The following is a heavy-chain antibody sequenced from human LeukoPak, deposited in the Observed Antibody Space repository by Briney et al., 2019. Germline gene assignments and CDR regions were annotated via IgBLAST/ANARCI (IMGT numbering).Heavy chain of an antibody. Sequence: KAGRSLRLSCAASRLTFSSYAMHWVRQPPGKGLEWVAVIPYDGNNKYYADSVRGRFTISRDNSKNTLYLQMNSLRPEDTAVYYCARDSYGMDVWGQGTTVTVSS. CDR3: ARDSYGMDV. CDR2: IPYDGNNK. CDR1: RLTFSSYA. J-gene: IGHJ6*02. V-gene: IGHV3-30-3*01.